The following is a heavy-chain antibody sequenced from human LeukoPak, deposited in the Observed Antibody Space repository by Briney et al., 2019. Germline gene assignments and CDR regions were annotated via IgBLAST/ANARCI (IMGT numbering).Heavy chain of an antibody. V-gene: IGHV4-59*01. Sequence: SETLSLTCTVSGGSINSYYWSWIRQPPGKGLEWIGYIYHSGSANYKPSLKSRVTISVDTSKNQFSLKLSSVTAADTAVYYCARGLYYYYYMDVWGKGTTVTISS. CDR3: ARGLYYYYYMDV. J-gene: IGHJ6*03. CDR2: IYHSGSA. CDR1: GGSINSYY.